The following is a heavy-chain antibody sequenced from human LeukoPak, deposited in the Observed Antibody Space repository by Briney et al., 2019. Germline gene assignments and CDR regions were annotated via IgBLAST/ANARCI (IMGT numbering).Heavy chain of an antibody. D-gene: IGHD1-26*01. CDR2: ISSSGSTI. CDR3: ARGGYGASTPYYMDV. V-gene: IGHV3-48*03. J-gene: IGHJ6*03. Sequence: GGSLRLSCAASGFTFSSYEMNWVRQAPGKGLEWVSYISSSGSTIYYADSVKGRFTISRDNAKNSLYLQMNSLRAEDTAVYYCARGGYGASTPYYMDVWGKGTTVTVSS. CDR1: GFTFSSYE.